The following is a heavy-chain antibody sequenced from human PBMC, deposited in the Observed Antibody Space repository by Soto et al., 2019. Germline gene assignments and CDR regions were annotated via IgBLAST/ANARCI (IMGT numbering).Heavy chain of an antibody. CDR3: ARSALVLKVYIQPEDWLEP. J-gene: IGHJ5*02. CDR1: GYTLTDFD. Sequence: ASVKVSFKASGYTLTDFDSHLFLHAPGQGLEWMGWIKPKSGGTNYAQKFQGRVTMTTDTSTSTAYMDLRGLRSDDTAIYFCARSALVLKVYIQPEDWLEPWGKG. CDR2: IKPKSGGT. D-gene: IGHD2-15*01. V-gene: IGHV1-2*02.